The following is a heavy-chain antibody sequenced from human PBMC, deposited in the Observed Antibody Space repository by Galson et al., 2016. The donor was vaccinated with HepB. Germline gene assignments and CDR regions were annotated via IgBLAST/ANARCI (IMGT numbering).Heavy chain of an antibody. Sequence: SLRLSCAASGFTFSIQAMSWVRQAPGKGLEWVSLIGGTSGRTCYADSVKGRFTISRDNSKNTLYLQMNSLRAEDTAVYYCAKRGVWDVHYFDYWGQGTLVTVSS. V-gene: IGHV3-23*01. CDR3: AKRGVWDVHYFDY. J-gene: IGHJ4*02. CDR1: GFTFSIQA. CDR2: IGGTSGRT. D-gene: IGHD3-16*01.